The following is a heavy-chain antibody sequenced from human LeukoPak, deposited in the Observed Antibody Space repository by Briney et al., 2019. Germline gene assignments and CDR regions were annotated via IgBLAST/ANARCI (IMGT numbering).Heavy chain of an antibody. CDR2: ISNSDSSK. J-gene: IGHJ4*02. CDR3: ASLTVTGGSLSDY. CDR1: GFTFSNYE. V-gene: IGHV3-48*03. Sequence: GGALRLSCVASGFTFSNYEMNWVRQVAGKGLEWVSYISNSDSSKYYVDSVKGRFTISRDNAKNSLYLQMNILRAEDAAVYYCASLTVTGGSLSDYWGQGTLVTVSS. D-gene: IGHD2-15*01.